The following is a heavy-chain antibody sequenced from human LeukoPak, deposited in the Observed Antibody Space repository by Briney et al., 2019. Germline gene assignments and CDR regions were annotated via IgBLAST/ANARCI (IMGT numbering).Heavy chain of an antibody. CDR3: ARSDQRWLYSDY. J-gene: IGHJ4*02. CDR1: GGSISSGGYY. CDR2: IYYTGST. D-gene: IGHD5-24*01. Sequence: SQTLSLTCTVSGGSISSGGYYWTWIRQHPGKGLEWIGYIYYTGSTFFNPSLKSRVIISVDTSKNQFSLKLSSVTAADTAVYYCARSDQRWLYSDYWGQGTLVTVSS. V-gene: IGHV4-31*03.